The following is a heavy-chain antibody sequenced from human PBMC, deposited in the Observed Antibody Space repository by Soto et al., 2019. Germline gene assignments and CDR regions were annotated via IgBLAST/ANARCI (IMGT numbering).Heavy chain of an antibody. D-gene: IGHD3-10*01. J-gene: IGHJ6*02. V-gene: IGHV4-39*01. CDR2: IYYSGST. CDR1: GGSISSSSYY. Sequence: SETLSLTCTVSGGSISSSSYYWGWIRQPPGKGLEWIGSIYYSGSTYYNPSLKSRVTISVDTSKNQFSLKLSSVTVADTAVYYCARHLLWFGELSRMDVWGQGTTVTVSS. CDR3: ARHLLWFGELSRMDV.